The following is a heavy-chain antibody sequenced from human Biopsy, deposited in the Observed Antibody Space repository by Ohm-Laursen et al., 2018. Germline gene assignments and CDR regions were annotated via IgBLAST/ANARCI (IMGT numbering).Heavy chain of an antibody. CDR3: ERFRGGFLEGFDY. D-gene: IGHD3-3*01. CDR2: IYYSGTT. J-gene: IGHJ4*02. CDR1: GESMGTYY. Sequence: SQTLSLTCSVSGESMGTYYWTWIRQPPGKGLEWIASIYYSGTTNKNPSLKSRVTISVDTSKRQFYLELSSVTAADTAVYYCERFRGGFLEGFDYGGQETLVTVSP. V-gene: IGHV4-59*01.